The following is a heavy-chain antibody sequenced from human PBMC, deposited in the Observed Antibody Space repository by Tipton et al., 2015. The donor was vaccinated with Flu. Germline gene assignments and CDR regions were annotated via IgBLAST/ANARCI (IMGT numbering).Heavy chain of an antibody. J-gene: IGHJ6*02. Sequence: TLSLTCAVYGGSFSGYYWSWIRQPPGKGLEWIGEINHSGSTNYNPFLKSRVTISVDTSKNQFSLKLSSVTAADTAVYYCARQLNRYYYYGMDVWGQGP. CDR1: GGSFSGYY. V-gene: IGHV4-34*01. D-gene: IGHD6-6*01. CDR2: INHSGST. CDR3: ARQLNRYYYYGMDV.